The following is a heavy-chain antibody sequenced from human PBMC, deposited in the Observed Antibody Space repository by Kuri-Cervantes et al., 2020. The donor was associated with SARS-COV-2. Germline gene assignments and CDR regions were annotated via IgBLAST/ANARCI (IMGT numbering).Heavy chain of an antibody. J-gene: IGHJ4*02. CDR1: GFTFSSYG. V-gene: IGHV3-33*01. D-gene: IGHD3-22*01. CDR3: ARGPGYRDSSGYYYF. Sequence: GESLKISCAASGFTFSSYGMHWVRQAPGKGLEWVAVIWYDGSTKYYADSVKGGFTISRDYSKNTLYLQMNSLRAEDTAVYYCARGPGYRDSSGYYYFWGQGTLVTVSS. CDR2: IWYDGSTK.